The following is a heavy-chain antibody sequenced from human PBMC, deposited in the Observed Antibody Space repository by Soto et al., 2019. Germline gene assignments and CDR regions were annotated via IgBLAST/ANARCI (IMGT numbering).Heavy chain of an antibody. V-gene: IGHV1-18*01. Sequence: ASVKVSCKASGYTFTSYGISWVRQAPGQGLEWMGWISAYNGNTNYAQKLQGRVTMTTDTSTSTAYMELRSLRSDDTAVYYCAREIIAARPDYYYYYMDVWGKGTTVTVSS. CDR2: ISAYNGNT. CDR1: GYTFTSYG. D-gene: IGHD6-6*01. J-gene: IGHJ6*03. CDR3: AREIIAARPDYYYYYMDV.